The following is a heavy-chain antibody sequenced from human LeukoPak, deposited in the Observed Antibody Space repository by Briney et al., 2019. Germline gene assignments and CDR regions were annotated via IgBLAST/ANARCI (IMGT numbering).Heavy chain of an antibody. D-gene: IGHD3-3*01. CDR1: GFTFSSYG. CDR2: ISHDGTVT. V-gene: IGHV3-30*18. Sequence: GGSLRLSCAASGFTFSSYGMQWVRQAPDKGLEWVAVISHDGTVTYYAESVKGRFTISRDKAKNTVSLRMNSLRVDDTGLYYCAKESTARSARSFDYWGQGTLVTVS. J-gene: IGHJ4*02. CDR3: AKESTARSARSFDY.